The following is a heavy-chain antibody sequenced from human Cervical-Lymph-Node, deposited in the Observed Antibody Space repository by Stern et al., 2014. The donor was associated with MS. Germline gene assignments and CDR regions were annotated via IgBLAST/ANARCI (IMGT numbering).Heavy chain of an antibody. CDR2: IYSSGST. V-gene: IGHV4-61*02. D-gene: IGHD4-17*01. CDR3: ARVMFVATVTEYNWFDP. J-gene: IGHJ5*02. Sequence: VQLQESGPGLVKPSQTLSLTCTVSGGSISNDNYYWSWIRQPAGKGLEWIGHIYSSGSTKYNPSLQSRVTMSVDTSKNQFSLRLYSVTAADTAVYYCARVMFVATVTEYNWFDPWGQGTLVTVSS. CDR1: GGSISNDNYY.